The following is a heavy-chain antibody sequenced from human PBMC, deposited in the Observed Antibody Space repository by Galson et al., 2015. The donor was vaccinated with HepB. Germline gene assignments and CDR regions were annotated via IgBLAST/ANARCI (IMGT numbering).Heavy chain of an antibody. D-gene: IGHD3-9*01. CDR2: ISSSGETT. J-gene: IGHJ4*02. V-gene: IGHV3-23*01. Sequence: SLRLSCAGSGFTFSNHAVSWVRQAPGKGLDWVATISSSGETTFYADSMKGRFTISRDNSKNTLYLQMNSLRVEDTAVYYCTKNLYDIMGGYTIPYYFDFWGQGTLVTVSS. CDR1: GFTFSNHA. CDR3: TKNLYDIMGGYTIPYYFDF.